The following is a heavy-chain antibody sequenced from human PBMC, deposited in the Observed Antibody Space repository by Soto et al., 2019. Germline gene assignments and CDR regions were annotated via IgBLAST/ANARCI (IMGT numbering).Heavy chain of an antibody. CDR2: INSDGSDT. CDR3: AREGGPYCSSSSCQRPLNY. J-gene: IGHJ4*02. V-gene: IGHV3-74*01. CDR1: GFSLSSHW. D-gene: IGHD2-2*01. Sequence: GGSLRLSCEASGFSLSSHWMHWVRQVPGKGLVWVSRINSDGSDTSYADSVKGRFTISRDNAKNTLYLQLNSLRVEDTAVYYCAREGGPYCSSSSCQRPLNYWGQGSLVTVSS.